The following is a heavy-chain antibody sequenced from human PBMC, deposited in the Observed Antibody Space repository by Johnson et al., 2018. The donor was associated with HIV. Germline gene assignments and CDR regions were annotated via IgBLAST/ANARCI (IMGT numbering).Heavy chain of an antibody. CDR3: AREGVWVKAFDI. Sequence: VQLVESGGGLVQPGGSLRLSCAASGFPFSNAWMSWVRQAPGKGLEWVANIKQDGSEKYYVDSVKGRFTISRDNAKNSLYLQMNSLRAEDTAVYYCAREGVWVKAFDIWGQGTMVTVSS. V-gene: IGHV3-7*05. J-gene: IGHJ3*02. CDR1: GFPFSNAW. CDR2: IKQDGSEK. D-gene: IGHD1-26*01.